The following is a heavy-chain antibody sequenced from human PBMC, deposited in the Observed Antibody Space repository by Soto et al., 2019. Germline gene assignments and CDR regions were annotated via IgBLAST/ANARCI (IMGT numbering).Heavy chain of an antibody. D-gene: IGHD3-10*01. Sequence: QVQLQESGPGLVKPSQTLSLTCTVSGGSISSGGYYWSWIRQHPGKGLEWIGYIYYSGSTYYNPSLKSRVIISVDTSKNQFSLKLSSVTAADTAVYYCARESGGNSPRLDYYYYYYMDVWGKGTTVTVSS. V-gene: IGHV4-31*03. CDR1: GGSISSGGYY. J-gene: IGHJ6*03. CDR2: IYYSGST. CDR3: ARESGGNSPRLDYYYYYYMDV.